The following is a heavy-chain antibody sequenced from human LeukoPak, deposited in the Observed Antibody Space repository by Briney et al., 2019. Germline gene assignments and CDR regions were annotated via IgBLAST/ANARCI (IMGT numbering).Heavy chain of an antibody. D-gene: IGHD5-12*01. J-gene: IGHJ4*02. CDR2: IYTSGST. V-gene: IGHV4-4*07. CDR1: GGSISSYY. Sequence: PSETLSLTCTVSGGSISSYYWSWIRQPAGKGQEWTGRIYTSGSTNYNPSLKSRVTMSVDTSNNQFSLKLSSVTAAATAVYYCARTPASVVATIRKVAGFFDYWGQRTLVTVSS. CDR3: ARTPASVVATIRKVAGFFDY.